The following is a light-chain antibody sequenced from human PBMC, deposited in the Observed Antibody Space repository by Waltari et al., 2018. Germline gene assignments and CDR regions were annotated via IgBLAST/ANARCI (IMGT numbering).Light chain of an antibody. CDR2: RNN. CDR1: SSNIGSNF. J-gene: IGLJ3*02. V-gene: IGLV1-47*01. CDR3: AAWDDSLSTWV. Sequence: QSVLTQPPSASGTPGQRVAISCPGSSSNIGSNFVYWYQQLPGTAPELLIYRNNQRPSGVPVRISGSKSGTSASLAVSGLRSEDEADFYCAAWDDSLSTWVFGGGTKLTVL.